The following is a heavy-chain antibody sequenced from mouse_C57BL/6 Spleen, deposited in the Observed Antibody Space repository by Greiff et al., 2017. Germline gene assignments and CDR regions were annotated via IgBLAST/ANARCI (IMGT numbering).Heavy chain of an antibody. V-gene: IGHV1-39*01. Sequence: EVKLQESGPELVKPGASVSISCKASGYSFTDYNMNWVKQSNGKSLVWSGVINPNYGTTSYNQKFKGKATLTVDQSSSTAYMQLNSLTSEDSAVYYCARGAYYYGSSYEAWFAYWGQGTLVTVSA. J-gene: IGHJ3*01. D-gene: IGHD1-1*01. CDR1: GYSFTDYN. CDR3: ARGAYYYGSSYEAWFAY. CDR2: INPNYGTT.